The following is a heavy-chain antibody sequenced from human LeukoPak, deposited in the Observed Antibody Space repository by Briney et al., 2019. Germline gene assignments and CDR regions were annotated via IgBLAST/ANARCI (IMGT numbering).Heavy chain of an antibody. CDR3: AKDGKRYYYDSSGYWTDY. V-gene: IGHV3-30*02. J-gene: IGHJ4*02. CDR1: DSPSGSYA. CDR2: IGHDGAVE. D-gene: IGHD3-22*01. Sequence: GGSLRLSCAASDSPSGSYAMHWIRRPPAKGLEFLPLIGHDGAVEKFADSVKGRFTISRDNSKNILNLRLDSLRPEDTAVYYCAKDGKRYYYDSSGYWTDYWGQGTLVTVSS.